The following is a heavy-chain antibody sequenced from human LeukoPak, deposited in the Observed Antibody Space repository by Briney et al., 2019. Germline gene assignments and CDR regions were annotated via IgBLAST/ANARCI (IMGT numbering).Heavy chain of an antibody. D-gene: IGHD1-26*01. CDR1: GFTFSSYA. CDR3: AKDLSLVGARGCYFDY. Sequence: VGSLRLSCAASGFTFSSYAMHWVRQAPGKGLEWAAVISYDGSNKYYADSVKGRFTISRDNSKNTLYLQMNSLRAEDTAVYYCAKDLSLVGARGCYFDYWGQGTLVTVSS. CDR2: ISYDGSNK. V-gene: IGHV3-30-3*01. J-gene: IGHJ4*02.